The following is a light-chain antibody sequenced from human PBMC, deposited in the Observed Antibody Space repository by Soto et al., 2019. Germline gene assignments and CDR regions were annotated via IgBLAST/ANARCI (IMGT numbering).Light chain of an antibody. Sequence: DIQMTQSPYTLSASVGDRVTITCRASQHINTWLAWYQQKSGKAPKLLMYDASSLESGVPSRFSGSSSGTEFTLTISSVQPGDLATYYCQQYHSYPYTFGQGTKVDIK. CDR3: QQYHSYPYT. CDR2: DAS. V-gene: IGKV1-5*01. CDR1: QHINTW. J-gene: IGKJ2*01.